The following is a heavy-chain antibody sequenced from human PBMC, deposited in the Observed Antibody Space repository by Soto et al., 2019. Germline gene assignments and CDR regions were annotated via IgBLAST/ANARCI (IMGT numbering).Heavy chain of an antibody. V-gene: IGHV3-21*01. J-gene: IGHJ6*02. D-gene: IGHD2-15*01. CDR1: GFTFSSHT. CDR3: ARVGVVVVGGTYYYHGMDV. CDR2: ISGSGDYI. Sequence: EVQLVESGGGLVKPGGSLRLSCAVSGFTFSSHTINWVRQAPGKGLEWVSSISGSGDYIFYADAVRGRFTLSRDNAKNSLYLQMNSLRAEETAVYNCARVGVVVVGGTYYYHGMDVWGQGTTVTVSS.